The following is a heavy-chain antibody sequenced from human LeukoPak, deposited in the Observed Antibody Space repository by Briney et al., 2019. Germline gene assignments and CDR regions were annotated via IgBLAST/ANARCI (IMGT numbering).Heavy chain of an antibody. V-gene: IGHV7-4-1*02. CDR2: INTNTGNP. CDR3: AGNSGVAAAGYYFDY. J-gene: IGHJ4*02. CDR1: GYTFTSYA. Sequence: ASVKVSCKASGYTFTSYAMNWVRQAPGQGLEWMGWINTNTGNPTYDLGFTGRFVFFLDTSGSTAYLQISSLKAEDTAVYYCAGNSGVAAAGYYFDYWGQGTLVTVSS. D-gene: IGHD6-13*01.